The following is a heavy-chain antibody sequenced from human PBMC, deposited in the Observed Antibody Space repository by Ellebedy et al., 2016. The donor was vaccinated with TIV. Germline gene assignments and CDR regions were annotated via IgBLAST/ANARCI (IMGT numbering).Heavy chain of an antibody. V-gene: IGHV3-30*18. CDR3: AKESEALLDY. Sequence: GESLKISCAASGFTFSSCVMYWVRQAPGKGLEWVAAISYDGSKKYYADSLKGRFTISRDNSKNTLYLEINILRPDDTALYYCAKESEALLDYWGQGTLVTVSS. J-gene: IGHJ4*02. CDR2: ISYDGSKK. CDR1: GFTFSSCV.